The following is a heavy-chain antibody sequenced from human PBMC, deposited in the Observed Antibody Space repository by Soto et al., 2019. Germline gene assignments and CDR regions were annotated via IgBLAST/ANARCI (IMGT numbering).Heavy chain of an antibody. V-gene: IGHV3-30-3*01. CDR3: ARDPAIFGSGSFWDY. J-gene: IGHJ4*02. D-gene: IGHD3-10*01. CDR1: GFTFSNYA. CDR2: ISYDGSNK. Sequence: QVRLVESGGGVVQPGRSLRLSCAASGFTFSNYAMHWVRQAPGKGLEWVAVISYDGSNKYYADSVKGRFTNSRDNSKNTLYLQMNSLRAEDTAVYYCARDPAIFGSGSFWDYWGQGTLVTVSS.